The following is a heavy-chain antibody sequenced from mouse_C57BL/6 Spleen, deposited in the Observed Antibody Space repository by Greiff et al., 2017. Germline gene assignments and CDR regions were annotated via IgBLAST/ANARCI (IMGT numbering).Heavy chain of an antibody. CDR2: IWSGGST. J-gene: IGHJ4*01. CDR1: GFSLTSYG. D-gene: IGHD2-2*01. Sequence: VKLMESGPGLVQPSQSLSITCTVSGFSLTSYGVHWVRQSPGKGLEWLGVIWSGGSTDYNAAFISRLSISKDNSKSQVFFKMNSLQADDTAIYYCARKDYGYDQGAMDYWGQGTSVTVSS. V-gene: IGHV2-2*01. CDR3: ARKDYGYDQGAMDY.